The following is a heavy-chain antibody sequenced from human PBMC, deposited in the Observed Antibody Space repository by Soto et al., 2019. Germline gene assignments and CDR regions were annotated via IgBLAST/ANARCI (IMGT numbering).Heavy chain of an antibody. D-gene: IGHD2-2*01. Sequence: GESLKSSCKACGYTFSRYWIGWVRQMPGKGLEWLGIIYPIDSTTTYSPSFQGQVTISVDKSISTAYLQWSSLKASDTGMYYCARHVQTSTRSNFDYWGQGTQVTVSS. CDR2: IYPIDSTT. J-gene: IGHJ4*02. CDR1: GYTFSRYW. CDR3: ARHVQTSTRSNFDY. V-gene: IGHV5-51*01.